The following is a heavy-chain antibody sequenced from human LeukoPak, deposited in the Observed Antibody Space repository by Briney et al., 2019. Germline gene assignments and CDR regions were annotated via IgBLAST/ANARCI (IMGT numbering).Heavy chain of an antibody. CDR2: IYTGGST. Sequence: GGTLRLSCAASGFSVTNYYMYWVRQAPGKGLEWVSIIYTGGSTDYADSVKGRFTIPRDNSKNTVHLLMNTLRVEDTAVYYCARGQGIWGQGILVTVSS. CDR1: GFSVTNYY. V-gene: IGHV3-66*01. J-gene: IGHJ4*02. CDR3: ARGQGI.